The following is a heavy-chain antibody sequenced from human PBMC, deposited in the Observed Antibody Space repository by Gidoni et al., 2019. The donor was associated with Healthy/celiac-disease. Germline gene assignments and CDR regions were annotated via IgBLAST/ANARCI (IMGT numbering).Heavy chain of an antibody. CDR3: ARSTRWYRGGWSSDGLDI. J-gene: IGHJ3*02. CDR2: MYNSGTT. Sequence: QVQLQESGPGLVKPSQPLSLTCAVSGGSISSGGSYWSWIRQYPGKGLEWIGYMYNSGTTDYNPSLKSRVTISVDTSKNQFSLLLASMTAADTAVYYCARSTRWYRGGWSSDGLDIWGLGTMVTVSS. D-gene: IGHD6-19*01. CDR1: GGSISSGGSY. V-gene: IGHV4-31*11.